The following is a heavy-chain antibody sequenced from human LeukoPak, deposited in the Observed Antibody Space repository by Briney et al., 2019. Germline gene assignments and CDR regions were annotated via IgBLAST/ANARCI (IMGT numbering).Heavy chain of an antibody. J-gene: IGHJ4*02. CDR1: GGSINSYY. CDR3: ARGTTKGYHYDSSGYYTK. V-gene: IGHV4-59*12. Sequence: PSETLSLTCNVSGGSINSYYWGWFRQPPGKRLESIGYIYYSGRTTYNPSLKSRVTISVDTSTNQISLQLTSVTAADTAVYFCARGTTKGYHYDSSGYYTKWGQGTLVTVSS. D-gene: IGHD3-22*01. CDR2: IYYSGRT.